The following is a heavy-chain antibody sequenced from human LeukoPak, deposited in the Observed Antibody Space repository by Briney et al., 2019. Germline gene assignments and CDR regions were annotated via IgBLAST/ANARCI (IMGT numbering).Heavy chain of an antibody. D-gene: IGHD6-6*01. CDR3: ARKEYSIKEFYFDY. V-gene: IGHV3-48*04. Sequence: GGSLRLSCAASGFTFSSYSMNWVRQAPGKGLEWVSYISSSSSTIYYADSVKGRFTISRDNAKNSLYLQMNSLRAEDTAVYYCARKEYSIKEFYFDYWGQGTLVTVSS. CDR2: ISSSSSTI. CDR1: GFTFSSYS. J-gene: IGHJ4*02.